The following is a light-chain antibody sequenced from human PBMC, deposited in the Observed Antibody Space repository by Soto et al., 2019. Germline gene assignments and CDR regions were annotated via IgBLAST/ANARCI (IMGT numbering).Light chain of an antibody. Sequence: EIVLTQSPATLSLSPGERANLSCRASQGVSSYLAWYQQKPGQAPRLLIYDASNRATGIPARFSGSGSGTDFTLTISSLEPEYFAVYYCQQRSNWPITFGQGTRLEIK. CDR3: QQRSNWPIT. CDR1: QGVSSY. CDR2: DAS. J-gene: IGKJ5*01. V-gene: IGKV3-11*01.